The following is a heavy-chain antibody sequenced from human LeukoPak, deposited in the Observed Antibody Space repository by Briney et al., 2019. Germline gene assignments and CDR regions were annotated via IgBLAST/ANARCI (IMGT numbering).Heavy chain of an antibody. CDR1: GFSFSSYS. CDR3: AREGGDYGDFYYFDY. J-gene: IGHJ4*02. CDR2: ISSSSSTI. Sequence: PGGSLTLSCAASGFSFSSYSMNWVRQAPGKGLEWVSYISSSSSTIYYADSVKGRFTISRDNAKNSLYLQMNSLRDEDTAVYYCAREGGDYGDFYYFDYWGQGTLVTVSS. V-gene: IGHV3-48*02. D-gene: IGHD4-17*01.